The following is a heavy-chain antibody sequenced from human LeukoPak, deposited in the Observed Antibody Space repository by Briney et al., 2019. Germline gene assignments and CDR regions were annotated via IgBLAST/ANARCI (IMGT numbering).Heavy chain of an antibody. D-gene: IGHD5-18*01. CDR3: AREEIQLWFDY. V-gene: IGHV4-30-4*08. CDR1: GGSISSGDYS. J-gene: IGHJ5*01. Sequence: PSETLSLTCTVSGGSISSGDYSWSWIRQPPGKGLEWIGYISYSGSTYYNPSLKSRVTISVDTSKNQFSLRLSSVTVADTAVYYCAREEIQLWFDYWGQGILVTVSS. CDR2: ISYSGST.